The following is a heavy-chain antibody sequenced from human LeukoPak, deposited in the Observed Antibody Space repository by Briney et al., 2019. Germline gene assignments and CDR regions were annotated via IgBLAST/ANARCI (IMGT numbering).Heavy chain of an antibody. Sequence: ASVKVSCKASGYTFTSYDINWVRQATGQGLEWMGWMNPNSGNTGYAQKFQGRVTITRNTSISTAYMELSSLRSEDTAVYYCARGVRCSSTNARTVRYYYYMDVWGKGTTVTVSS. CDR3: ARGVRCSSTNARTVRYYYYMDV. D-gene: IGHD2-2*01. CDR2: MNPNSGNT. CDR1: GYTFTSYD. V-gene: IGHV1-8*03. J-gene: IGHJ6*03.